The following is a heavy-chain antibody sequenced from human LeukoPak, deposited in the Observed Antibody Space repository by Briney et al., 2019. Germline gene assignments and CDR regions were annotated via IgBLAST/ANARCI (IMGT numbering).Heavy chain of an antibody. CDR2: IHSDGSRT. V-gene: IGHV3-74*01. CDR3: ARGAAQWLVLFDY. CDR1: GFTFSSYS. J-gene: IGHJ4*02. D-gene: IGHD6-19*01. Sequence: PGGSLRLSCAASGFTFSSYSMHWVRQAPGKGLVWVSRIHSDGSRTNYADSVKGRFTISRDNAKNTLYLQMNSLRAEDTAAYYCARGAAQWLVLFDYWGQGTLVTVSS.